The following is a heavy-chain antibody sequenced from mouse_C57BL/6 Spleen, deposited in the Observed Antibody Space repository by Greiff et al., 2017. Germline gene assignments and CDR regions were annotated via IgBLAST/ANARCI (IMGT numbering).Heavy chain of an antibody. CDR1: GFTFSDYG. CDR2: ISSGSSTI. J-gene: IGHJ4*01. Sequence: EVQVVESGGGLVKPGGSLKLSCAASGFTFSDYGMHWVRQAPEKGLEWVAYISSGSSTIYYADTVKGRFTISRDNAKNTLFLQLTSLRSEDTAMYYCARLTTVVATTPYYAMDYWGQGTSVTVSS. D-gene: IGHD1-1*01. CDR3: ARLTTVVATTPYYAMDY. V-gene: IGHV5-17*01.